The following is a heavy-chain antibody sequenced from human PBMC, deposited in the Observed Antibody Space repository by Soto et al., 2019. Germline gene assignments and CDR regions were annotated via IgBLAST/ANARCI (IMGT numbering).Heavy chain of an antibody. CDR1: RLNLPCCS. D-gene: IGHD3-10*01. J-gene: IGHJ5*02. CDR2: INAGNGNT. CDR3: ARRGAESFDP. Sequence: ASAEASCKESRLNLPCCSMYLGRQAPGQRLEWMGWINAGNGNTKYSQKFQGRVTITRDTSASTAYMELSSLRSEDTAVYYCARRGAESFDPWGQGTLVTVSS. V-gene: IGHV1-3*01.